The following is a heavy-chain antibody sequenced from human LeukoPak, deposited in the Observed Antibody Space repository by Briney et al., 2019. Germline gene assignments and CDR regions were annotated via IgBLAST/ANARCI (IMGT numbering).Heavy chain of an antibody. CDR2: IVVGSGNT. J-gene: IGHJ6*03. CDR1: GFTFTSSA. V-gene: IGHV1-58*01. D-gene: IGHD3-3*01. CDR3: AASYYDFWSGWGYYYMDV. Sequence: GASVKVSCKASGFTFTSSAVQWVRQARGQRLEWIGWIVVGSGNTNYAQKFQERVTITRDMSTSTAYMELSSLRSEDTAVYYCAASYYDFWSGWGYYYMDVWGKGTTVTVSS.